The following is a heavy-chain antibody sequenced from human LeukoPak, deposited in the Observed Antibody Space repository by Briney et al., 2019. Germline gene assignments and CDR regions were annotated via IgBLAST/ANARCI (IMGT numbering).Heavy chain of an antibody. CDR2: INQDGSTK. D-gene: IGHD3-22*01. CDR3: TRDLGIVGDGYFDY. J-gene: IGHJ4*02. V-gene: IGHV3-7*01. CDR1: GFSFSNSW. Sequence: PGGSLRLSCAATGFSFSNSWMTWVRQAPGKGPEWLANINQDGSTKNYVDAVEGRFTISRDNAKNSLYLQMNSLRAEDTAVYYCTRDLGIVGDGYFDYWGQGTLVTVSS.